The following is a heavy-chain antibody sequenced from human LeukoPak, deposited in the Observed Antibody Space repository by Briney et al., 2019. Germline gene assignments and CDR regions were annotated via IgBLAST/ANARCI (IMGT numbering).Heavy chain of an antibody. Sequence: PSETLSLTCAVSGGSISSSNWWSWVRQPPGKGLEWIGEIYHSGSTNYNPSLKSRVTISVDKSKNQFSLKLSSVTAADTAVYYCARAGSGRSSPYYFDYWGQGTLVTVSS. V-gene: IGHV4-4*02. CDR3: ARAGSGRSSPYYFDY. CDR2: IYHSGST. CDR1: GGSISSSNW. J-gene: IGHJ4*02. D-gene: IGHD3-10*01.